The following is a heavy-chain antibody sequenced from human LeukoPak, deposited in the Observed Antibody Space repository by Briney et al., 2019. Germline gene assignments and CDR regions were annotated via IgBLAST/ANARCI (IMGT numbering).Heavy chain of an antibody. CDR1: GFTFSHYG. CDR3: AKDLGRQSSSSLRGRSNMFDY. V-gene: IGHV3-30*02. Sequence: PGGSLRLSCAASGFTFSHYGMHWVRQAPGKGLEWVAFMRYDGGLKYYRKSVEGRFTISRDNSKNTLYLQMSSLTAEDTAVYYCAKDLGRQSSSSLRGRSNMFDYWGQGNLVTVSS. CDR2: MRYDGGLK. D-gene: IGHD6-6*01. J-gene: IGHJ4*02.